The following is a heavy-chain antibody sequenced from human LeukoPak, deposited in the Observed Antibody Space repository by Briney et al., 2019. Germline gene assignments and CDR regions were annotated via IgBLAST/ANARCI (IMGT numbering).Heavy chain of an antibody. CDR2: IYYSGST. Sequence: SETLSLTCTVSGGSISSGDYYWSWIRQPPGKGLGWIGYIYYSGSTYYNPSLKSRVTISVDTSKNQFSLKLSSVTAADTAVYYCARDDFWSGSLDYWGQGTLVTVSS. J-gene: IGHJ4*02. V-gene: IGHV4-30-4*08. D-gene: IGHD3-3*01. CDR1: GGSISSGDYY. CDR3: ARDDFWSGSLDY.